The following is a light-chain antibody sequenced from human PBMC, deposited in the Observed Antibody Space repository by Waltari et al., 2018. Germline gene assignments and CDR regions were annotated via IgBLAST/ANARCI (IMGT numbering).Light chain of an antibody. Sequence: QSALTQPASVSGSPGQSITISCPGTSSDVGGYNYPSWYPQHPGKAPKLMIYEVSNRPSGVSNRFSGSKSGNTASLTISGLQAEDEADYYCSSYTSSSTLLFGGGTKLTVL. CDR3: SSYTSSSTLL. J-gene: IGLJ2*01. CDR2: EVS. V-gene: IGLV2-14*01. CDR1: SSDVGGYNY.